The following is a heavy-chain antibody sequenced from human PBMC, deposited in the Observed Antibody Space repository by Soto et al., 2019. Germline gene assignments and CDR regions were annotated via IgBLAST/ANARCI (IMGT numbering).Heavy chain of an antibody. CDR2: ISYDGSNK. V-gene: IGHV3-30*18. CDR1: GFTFSSYG. Sequence: GGSLRLSCAAPGFTFSSYGMHWVRQAPGKGLQWVAVISYDGSNKYYADSVKGRFTISRDNSKNTLYLQMSSLRAEDTAVYYCVKDGSSGWPYYYGMDVWGQGTTVTVSS. D-gene: IGHD6-19*01. CDR3: VKDGSSGWPYYYGMDV. J-gene: IGHJ6*02.